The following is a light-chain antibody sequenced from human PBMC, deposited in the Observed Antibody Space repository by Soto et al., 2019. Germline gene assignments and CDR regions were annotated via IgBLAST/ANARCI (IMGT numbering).Light chain of an antibody. CDR3: SSYTSSSTQV. CDR2: DVS. V-gene: IGLV2-14*03. J-gene: IGLJ2*01. CDR1: SSDVGAYNF. Sequence: QSVLTQPPSASGSPGQSVTISCTGTSSDVGAYNFVSWYQQHPGKVPKLMIFDVSRRPSGVSDRFSGSKSGNTASLTISGLQAEDEDDYYCSSYTSSSTQVFGRGTKLTVL.